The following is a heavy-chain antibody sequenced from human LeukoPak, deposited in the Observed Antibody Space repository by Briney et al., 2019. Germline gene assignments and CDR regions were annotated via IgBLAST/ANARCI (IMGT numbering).Heavy chain of an antibody. Sequence: GGSLRLSCTASGFTFGDYAMTWVRQAPGKGLEWVASISESSTYIYSADSIKGRFTISRDNAKNSLYLQINSLRVEDTALYYCATAKQWNYYFDYWGQGTLVTVSS. J-gene: IGHJ4*02. D-gene: IGHD6-19*01. V-gene: IGHV3-21*01. CDR2: ISESSTYI. CDR1: GFTFGDYA. CDR3: ATAKQWNYYFDY.